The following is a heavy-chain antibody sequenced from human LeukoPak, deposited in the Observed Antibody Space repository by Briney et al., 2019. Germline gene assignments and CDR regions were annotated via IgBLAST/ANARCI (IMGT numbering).Heavy chain of an antibody. CDR1: GFTFSSYA. Sequence: PGGSLRLSCAASGFTFSSYAMSWVRQAPGKGLEWVSAISGSGGSTYYADSVKGRFTISRDNSKNTLYLQMNSLRAEDTAVYYCAKASTYGDDYHDAFDIWGQGTMVTVFS. CDR2: ISGSGGST. V-gene: IGHV3-23*01. CDR3: AKASTYGDDYHDAFDI. D-gene: IGHD4-17*01. J-gene: IGHJ3*02.